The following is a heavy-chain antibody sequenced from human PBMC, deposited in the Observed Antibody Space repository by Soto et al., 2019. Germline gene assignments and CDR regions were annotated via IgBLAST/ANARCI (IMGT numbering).Heavy chain of an antibody. CDR3: ARGRYGDY. Sequence: QVHRVQSGAEVEKPGASVKVSWKASGYSFTSYGSTWVRQAPGQGLEWMGWISAHNGNTDYAQKLQGRVIVTRDTSTSTAYMELRSLISDDTAVYYCARGRYGDYWGQGALVTVSS. J-gene: IGHJ4*02. CDR2: ISAHNGNT. D-gene: IGHD1-1*01. V-gene: IGHV1-18*01. CDR1: GYSFTSYG.